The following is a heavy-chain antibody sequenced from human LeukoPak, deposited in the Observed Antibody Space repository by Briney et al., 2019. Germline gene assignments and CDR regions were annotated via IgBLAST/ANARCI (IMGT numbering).Heavy chain of an antibody. J-gene: IGHJ6*04. CDR2: MKQGGSEK. D-gene: IGHD2-2*01. CDR3: VRDCSSASLSSGCYYAMDV. CDR1: GFTFNDYW. V-gene: IGHV3-7*03. Sequence: GGSLRLSCAASGFTFNDYWMTWVRQAPGKGLEWVAHMKQGGSEKYYVDSLKGRFTISRDNAKNSLFLQMNSLRAEDTAVYYCVRDCSSASLSSGCYYAMDVWGKGTTVTVSS.